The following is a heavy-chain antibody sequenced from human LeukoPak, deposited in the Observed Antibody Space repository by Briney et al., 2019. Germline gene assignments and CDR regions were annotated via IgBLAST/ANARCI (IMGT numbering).Heavy chain of an antibody. CDR1: GFTFSSYA. D-gene: IGHD3-22*01. J-gene: IGHJ4*02. CDR3: AKDESDYDSSGYFVY. V-gene: IGHV3-23*01. Sequence: PGGSLRLSCAASGFTFSSYAMSWFRQAPGKGLEWVSAISGSGGSTYYADSVKGRFTISRDNSKNTLYLQMNSLRAEDTAVYYCAKDESDYDSSGYFVYWGQGTLVTVSS. CDR2: ISGSGGST.